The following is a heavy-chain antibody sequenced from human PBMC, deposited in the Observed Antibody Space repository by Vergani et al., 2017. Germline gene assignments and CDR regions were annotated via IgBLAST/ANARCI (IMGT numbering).Heavy chain of an antibody. CDR2: IIPIFGTA. J-gene: IGHJ4*02. D-gene: IGHD3-10*01. CDR3: ASPRGELDYFDY. Sequence: QVQLVQSGAEVKKPGSSVKVSCKASGGTFRSYAIRWVRQAPGQGLEWMGGIIPIFGTANYAQKFQGRVTITADESTSTAYMALSSLRSEDTAVYYCASPRGELDYFDYWGQGTLVTVSS. CDR1: GGTFRSYA. V-gene: IGHV1-69*01.